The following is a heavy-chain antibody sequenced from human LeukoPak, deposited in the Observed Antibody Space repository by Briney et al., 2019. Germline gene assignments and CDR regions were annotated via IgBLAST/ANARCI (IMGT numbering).Heavy chain of an antibody. CDR2: INPNSGGT. J-gene: IGHJ4*02. CDR3: ATNSRTDFDY. D-gene: IGHD4-23*01. CDR1: GYTFTDYY. V-gene: IGHV1-2*06. Sequence: ASVKVSCKASGYTFTDYYMHWLRQAPGQGLEWMGRINPNSGGTNYAQKFQGRVTVTGDTSITTAYMELSSLTSDDTAVYYCATNSRTDFDYWGQGTLVTVSS.